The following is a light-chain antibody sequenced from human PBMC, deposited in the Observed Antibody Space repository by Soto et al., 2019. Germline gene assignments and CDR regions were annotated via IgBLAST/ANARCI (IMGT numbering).Light chain of an antibody. CDR1: QSVSKNF. CDR2: GAS. J-gene: IGKJ4*01. Sequence: EIVLTQSPGTLSLSPGERATLSCRASQSVSKNFLAWYQQKPGQAPRLLISGASNRPTGIPDRFSGSGSGTDFSLTIDRLEPEDLAVYFCQQYGSSPPTFGRGTKVAIK. V-gene: IGKV3-20*01. CDR3: QQYGSSPPT.